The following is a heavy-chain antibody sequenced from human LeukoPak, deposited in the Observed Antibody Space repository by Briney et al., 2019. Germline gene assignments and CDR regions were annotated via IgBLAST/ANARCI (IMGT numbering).Heavy chain of an antibody. V-gene: IGHV1-69*01. Sequence: ASVKVSCKASGGTFSSYAISWVRQAPGQGLEWMGGIIPIFGTANYAQKFQGRVTITADESTSTAYKELSSLRSEDTAVYYCASQHDGLGGMDVWGQGTTVTVSS. CDR1: GGTFSSYA. CDR3: ASQHDGLGGMDV. J-gene: IGHJ6*02. CDR2: IIPIFGTA. D-gene: IGHD1-26*01.